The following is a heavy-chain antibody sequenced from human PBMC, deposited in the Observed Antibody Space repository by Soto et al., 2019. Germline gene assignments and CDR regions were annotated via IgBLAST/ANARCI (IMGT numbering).Heavy chain of an antibody. CDR3: AARGSGYYYDYFDY. CDR2: IIPILGIA. Sequence: QVQLVQSGAEVKKPGSSVKVSCKASGGTFSSYTISWVRQAPGQGLEWMGRIIPILGIANYAQKFQGRGTITAEKSTSTAYMELSSLRSEDTAVYYCAARGSGYYYDYFDYWGQGTLVTVSS. D-gene: IGHD3-22*01. CDR1: GGTFSSYT. J-gene: IGHJ4*02. V-gene: IGHV1-69*02.